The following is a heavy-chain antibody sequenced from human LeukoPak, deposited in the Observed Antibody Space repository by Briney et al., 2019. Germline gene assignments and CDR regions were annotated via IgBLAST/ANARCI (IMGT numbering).Heavy chain of an antibody. CDR1: GYTFTNYW. D-gene: IGHD2-21*02. V-gene: IGHV5-51*01. J-gene: IGHJ5*01. CDR2: IYPGDSDT. Sequence: GESLLISCKGSGYTFTNYWIGWVRQMPGKGLEWMGIIYPGDSDTRYSPSFQGKVPISADKSISTAYLQWSTLKASDTAMYYCARRGVGDINWFDSWHQAPLVTVSS. CDR3: ARRGVGDINWFDS.